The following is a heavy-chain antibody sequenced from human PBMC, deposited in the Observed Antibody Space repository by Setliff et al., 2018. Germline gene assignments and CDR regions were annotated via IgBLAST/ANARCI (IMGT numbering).Heavy chain of an antibody. J-gene: IGHJ6*03. CDR2: INPNRDDT. D-gene: IGHD4-17*01. Sequence: ASVKVSCKASGYTFTDSFIHWVRQAPGQGFEWLGWINPNRDDTKYAQKFQHRILMAKDTSLNTVYMELSSLRFDDTALYYCARGPSPTVTPSRLIYFYHMDVWGTGTTVTVSS. V-gene: IGHV1-2*02. CDR1: GYTFTDSF. CDR3: ARGPSPTVTPSRLIYFYHMDV.